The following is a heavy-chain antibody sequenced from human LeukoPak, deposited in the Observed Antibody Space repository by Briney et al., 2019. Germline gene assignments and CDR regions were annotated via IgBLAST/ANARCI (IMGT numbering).Heavy chain of an antibody. CDR1: GFTFSDYY. CDR3: ARSAQWELPDY. D-gene: IGHD1-26*01. CDR2: ISSSGSSI. Sequence: PGGSLRLSCAASGFTFSDYYMSWIRQAPGKGPEWISYISSSGSSIQYADSVRGRFTISRDNAMTSLYLQIYSLRAEDTSVYYCARSAQWELPDYWGQGTLVTVSS. J-gene: IGHJ4*02. V-gene: IGHV3-11*04.